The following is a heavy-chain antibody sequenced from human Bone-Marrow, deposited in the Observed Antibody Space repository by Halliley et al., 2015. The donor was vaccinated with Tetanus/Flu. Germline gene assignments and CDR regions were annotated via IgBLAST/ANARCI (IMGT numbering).Heavy chain of an antibody. CDR2: IYYSGST. CDR3: ARRGYSYGYYYFDY. D-gene: IGHD5-18*01. Sequence: LRLSCTVSGGSISSYYWSWIRRPPGKGLEWIGYIYYSGSTNYNPSLKSRVTMSVDPSKNQFSLRLSSVTAADTAVYYCARRGYSYGYYYFDYWGQGTLVTVSS. CDR1: GGSISSYY. J-gene: IGHJ4*02. V-gene: IGHV4-59*01.